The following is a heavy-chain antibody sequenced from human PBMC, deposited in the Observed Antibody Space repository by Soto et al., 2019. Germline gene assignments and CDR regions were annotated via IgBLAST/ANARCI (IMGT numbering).Heavy chain of an antibody. Sequence: ASVKVSCKASGYTFTSYDINWVRQATGQGLEWMGWMNPNSGNTGYAQEFQGRVTMTRNTSISTAYMELSSLRSEDTAVYYCARVRAWDFWSGYPLGYYYYGMDVWGQGTTVTVSS. D-gene: IGHD3-3*01. J-gene: IGHJ6*02. CDR3: ARVRAWDFWSGYPLGYYYYGMDV. CDR2: MNPNSGNT. V-gene: IGHV1-8*01. CDR1: GYTFTSYD.